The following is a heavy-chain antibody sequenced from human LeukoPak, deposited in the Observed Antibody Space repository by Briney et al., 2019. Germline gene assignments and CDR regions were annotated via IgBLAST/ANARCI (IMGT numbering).Heavy chain of an antibody. J-gene: IGHJ4*02. D-gene: IGHD5-24*01. CDR2: IKQDGSEK. Sequence: PGGSLRLSCAASGFTFSSYWMSWVRQAPGKGLEWVANIKQDGSEKYYVDSVKGRFTISRDNAKNSLYLQMNSLRAEDTAVYYCARDCSGVDGYSSCYFDYWGQGTLVTVSS. V-gene: IGHV3-7*01. CDR3: ARDCSGVDGYSSCYFDY. CDR1: GFTFSSYW.